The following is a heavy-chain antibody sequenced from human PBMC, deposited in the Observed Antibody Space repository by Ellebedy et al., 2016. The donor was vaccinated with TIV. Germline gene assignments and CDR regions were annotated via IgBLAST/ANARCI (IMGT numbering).Heavy chain of an antibody. V-gene: IGHV3-9*01. CDR2: ISWNSGSI. CDR1: GFTFADYA. Sequence: GGSLRLXCAASGFTFADYAMHWVRQAPGRGLEWVSGISWNSGSIGYADSVKGRFTISRDNAKNSLYLQMNSLRTEDTALYYCASPSYCSGDTCTSLFDYWGQGTLVTVSS. J-gene: IGHJ4*02. D-gene: IGHD2-15*01. CDR3: ASPSYCSGDTCTSLFDY.